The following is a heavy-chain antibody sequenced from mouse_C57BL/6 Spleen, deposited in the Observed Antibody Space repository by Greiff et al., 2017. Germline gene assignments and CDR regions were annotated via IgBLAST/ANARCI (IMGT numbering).Heavy chain of an antibody. J-gene: IGHJ3*01. CDR1: GYTFTSYW. CDR2: IDPSDSYT. D-gene: IGHD4-1*01. Sequence: QVQLQQPGAELVRPGTSVKLSCKASGYTFTSYWMHWVKQRPGQGLEWIGVIDPSDSYTNYNQKFKGKATMTVDTSSSTAYMQLSSLTSEDSAVYYCARSRNWDGLTYWGQGTLVTVSA. CDR3: ARSRNWDGLTY. V-gene: IGHV1-59*01.